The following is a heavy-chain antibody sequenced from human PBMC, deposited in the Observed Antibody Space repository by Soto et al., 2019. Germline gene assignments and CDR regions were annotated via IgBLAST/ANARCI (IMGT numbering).Heavy chain of an antibody. D-gene: IGHD6-19*01. CDR3: GKERRVSGWFVGNY. CDR2: MRGNGADT. V-gene: IGHV3-23*01. CDR1: GFPFSHYA. Sequence: VQLLESGGGLVQPGGSVRLSCAASGFPFSHYAMSWVRQAPGKGLEWVSAMRGNGADTTYADSVRGRCTSSRDNPKDTRYLQMSRLSADDQSVDYGGKERRVSGWFVGNYWGQGVLGALSS. J-gene: IGHJ4*02.